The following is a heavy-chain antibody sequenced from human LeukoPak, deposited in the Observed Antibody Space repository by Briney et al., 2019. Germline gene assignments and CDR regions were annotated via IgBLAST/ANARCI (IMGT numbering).Heavy chain of an antibody. Sequence: SETLSLTCTVSGGSISSYYWSWIRQPPGKGLEWIGYIYYSGSTNYNPSLKSRVTISVDTSKNQFSLKLSSVTAADTAVYHCARDGTYYYGSGTPGYYGMDVWGKGTTVTVSS. J-gene: IGHJ6*04. CDR2: IYYSGST. CDR1: GGSISSYY. CDR3: ARDGTYYYGSGTPGYYGMDV. V-gene: IGHV4-59*01. D-gene: IGHD3-10*01.